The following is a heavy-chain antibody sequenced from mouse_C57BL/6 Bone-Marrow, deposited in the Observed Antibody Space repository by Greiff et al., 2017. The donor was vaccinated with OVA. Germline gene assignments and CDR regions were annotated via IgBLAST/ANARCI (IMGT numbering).Heavy chain of an antibody. CDR1: GFNIKDDY. CDR3: ARSDYPYYFDY. D-gene: IGHD5-5*01. J-gene: IGHJ2*01. CDR2: IDPENGDT. V-gene: IGHV14-4*01. Sequence: EVMLVESGAELVRPGASVKLSCTASGFNIKDDYMHWVKQRPEQGLEWIGWIDPENGDTEYASKFQGKATITADTSSNTAYLQLSSLTSEDTAVYFCARSDYPYYFDYWGQGTTLTVSS.